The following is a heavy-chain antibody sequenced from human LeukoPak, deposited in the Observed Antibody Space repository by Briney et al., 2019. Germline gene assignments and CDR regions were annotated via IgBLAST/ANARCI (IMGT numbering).Heavy chain of an antibody. J-gene: IGHJ4*02. D-gene: IGHD2-2*01. CDR2: INHSGST. CDR1: GGSFSGYY. Sequence: SSETLSLTCAVYGGSFSGYYWSWIRQPPGKGLEWIGEINHSGSTNYNPPLKSRVTISVDTSKNQFSLKLSSVTAADTAVYYCARGDCSSTSCPPDYWGQGTLVTVSS. V-gene: IGHV4-34*01. CDR3: ARGDCSSTSCPPDY.